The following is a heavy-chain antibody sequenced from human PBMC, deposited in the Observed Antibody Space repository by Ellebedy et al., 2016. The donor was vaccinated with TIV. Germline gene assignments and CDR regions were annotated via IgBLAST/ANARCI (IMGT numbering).Heavy chain of an antibody. CDR3: ARGKYCSSTSCQNWFDP. V-gene: IGHV1-2*02. CDR1: GYTFTGYY. D-gene: IGHD2-2*01. CDR2: INPNSGGT. J-gene: IGHJ5*02. Sequence: ASVKVSXKASGYTFTGYYMHWVRQAPGQGLEWMGWINPNSGGTNYAQKFQGRVTMTRDTSISTAYMELSRLRSDDTAVYYCARGKYCSSTSCQNWFDPWGQGTLVTVSS.